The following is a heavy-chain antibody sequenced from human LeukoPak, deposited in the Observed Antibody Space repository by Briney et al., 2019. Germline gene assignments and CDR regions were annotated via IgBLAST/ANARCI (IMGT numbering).Heavy chain of an antibody. CDR3: ARDFPGTSWYSLGY. J-gene: IGHJ4*02. D-gene: IGHD6-13*01. CDR1: GGSISSYY. V-gene: IGHV4-59*12. Sequence: SETLSLTCTVSGGSISSYYWGWIRQPPGKGLEWIGYIYYSGSTYYNPSLKSRVTISVDTSKNQFSLKLSSVTAADTAVYYCARDFPGTSWYSLGYWGQGTLVTVSS. CDR2: IYYSGST.